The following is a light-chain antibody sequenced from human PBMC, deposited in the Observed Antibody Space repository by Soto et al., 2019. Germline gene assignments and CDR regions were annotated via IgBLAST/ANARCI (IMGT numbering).Light chain of an antibody. CDR2: GSS. CDR3: QQYGSSPPYT. Sequence: EVVLTQSPGTLSLSPGERATLSCRASETVSNNYLAWYQQKPGQAPRLLIFGSSDRAAGIPDRFSGSGSGTDFPLTIRRLEPEDFAGYYCQQYGSSPPYTFGQGTKLEIK. CDR1: ETVSNNY. V-gene: IGKV3-20*01. J-gene: IGKJ2*01.